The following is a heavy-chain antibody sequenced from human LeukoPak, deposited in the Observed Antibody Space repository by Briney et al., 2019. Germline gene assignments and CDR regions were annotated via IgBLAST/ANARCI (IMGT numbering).Heavy chain of an antibody. D-gene: IGHD6-19*01. CDR2: MNPNSGNT. V-gene: IGHV1-8*01. Sequence: ASVKVSCKASGYTFTSYDINWVRQATGQGLERMGWMNPNSGNTGYAQKFQGRVTMTRNTSISTAYMELSSLRSEDTAVYYCAREYSSGWYGEGNWFDPWGQGTLVTVSS. CDR3: AREYSSGWYGEGNWFDP. CDR1: GYTFTSYD. J-gene: IGHJ5*02.